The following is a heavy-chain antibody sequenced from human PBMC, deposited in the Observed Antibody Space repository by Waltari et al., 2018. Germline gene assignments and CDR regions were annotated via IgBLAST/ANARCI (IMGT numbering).Heavy chain of an antibody. CDR3: ARHLYSIDYLELGN. CDR2: ISDSGVIT. Sequence: EVHLLESGGGVAQPGGSLSTSCAASGLNVVSSAMSWVRQARGKGLEWVSGISDSGVITKYADSVKGRFTVSRDNSKNTVFLQLNSLRAEDTAIYYCARHLYSIDYLELGNWGQGTQVTVSS. V-gene: IGHV3-23*01. J-gene: IGHJ4*02. D-gene: IGHD3-22*01. CDR1: GLNVVSSA.